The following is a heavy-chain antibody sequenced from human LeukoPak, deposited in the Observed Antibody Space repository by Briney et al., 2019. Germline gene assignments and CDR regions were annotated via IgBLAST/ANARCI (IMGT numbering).Heavy chain of an antibody. CDR1: GGSISSYY. CDR3: ARFYYESSCYYVLDS. V-gene: IGHV4-59*01. D-gene: IGHD3-22*01. CDR2: IYYSGST. J-gene: IGHJ4*02. Sequence: SETLSLTCTVSGGSISSYYWSWIRQPPGKGLEWIGYIYYSGSTNYNPSLKSRVTISVDTSRNQFSLKLSSLTAAHTAVYYCARFYYESSCYYVLDSWGQGTLVTVSS.